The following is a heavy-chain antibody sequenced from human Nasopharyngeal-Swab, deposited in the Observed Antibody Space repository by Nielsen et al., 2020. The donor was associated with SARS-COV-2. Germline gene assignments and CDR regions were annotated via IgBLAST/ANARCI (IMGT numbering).Heavy chain of an antibody. CDR2: IIPIFGTA. D-gene: IGHD6-13*01. Sequence: SVKVFCKASGGTFSSYAISWVRQAPGQGLEWMGGIIPIFGTANYAQKFQGRVTITADESTSTAYMELSSLRSEDTAVYYCARSIAAASNWFDPWGQGTLVTVSS. CDR3: ARSIAAASNWFDP. J-gene: IGHJ5*02. V-gene: IGHV1-69*13. CDR1: GGTFSSYA.